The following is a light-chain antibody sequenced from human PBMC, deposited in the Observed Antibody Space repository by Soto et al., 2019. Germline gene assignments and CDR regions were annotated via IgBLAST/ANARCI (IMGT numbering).Light chain of an antibody. J-gene: IGKJ2*01. V-gene: IGKV1-5*03. CDR2: KAS. CDR1: QSINSY. CDR3: QQYNNYPYT. Sequence: DIQMTQSPSTLSASVGDRVTITCRASQSINSYLAWYQQKPGKAPKVLIYKASSLKSGVPSRFSGSGSGTEFTLTISSLQPDDFATYYCQQYNNYPYTFGQGTKLEIK.